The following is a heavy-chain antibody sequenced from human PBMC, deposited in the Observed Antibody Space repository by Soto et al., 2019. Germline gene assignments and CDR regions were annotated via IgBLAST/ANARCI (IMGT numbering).Heavy chain of an antibody. CDR2: ISYDGTKT. CDR1: GFTLSYYA. D-gene: IGHD6-19*01. V-gene: IGHV3-30*04. CDR3: ARSGWLYYYYGMDV. J-gene: IGHJ6*02. Sequence: QVQLVESGGGVVQPGRSLRLSCAASGFTLSYYALHWVRQPPGKGLEWVAVISYDGTKTFYADSVEGRFTISRDNSKNTLSLQMNSLRPEDTAVYYCARSGWLYYYYGMDVWGQGTTVTVSS.